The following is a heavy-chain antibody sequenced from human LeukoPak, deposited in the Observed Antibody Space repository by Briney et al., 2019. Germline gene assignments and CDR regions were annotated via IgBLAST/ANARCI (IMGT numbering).Heavy chain of an antibody. CDR1: GYTFTSYD. J-gene: IGHJ4*02. V-gene: IGHV1-8*01. Sequence: GASVKVSCKASGYTFTSYDINWVRQATGQGLEWMGWMNPKSGNTDYAQKLQGRVTMTRSTSVSTAYMELSSLRSEDTAVYYCARGSTVDTVATPLKYWGQGTRVTVSS. CDR3: ARGSTVDTVATPLKY. CDR2: MNPKSGNT. D-gene: IGHD5-12*01.